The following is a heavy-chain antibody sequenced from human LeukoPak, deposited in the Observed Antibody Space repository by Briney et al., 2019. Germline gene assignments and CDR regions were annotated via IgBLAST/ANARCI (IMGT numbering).Heavy chain of an antibody. D-gene: IGHD7-27*01. CDR1: GFTFGDYY. CDR2: IQPDGNGR. Sequence: PGGSLKLSCAASGFTFGDYYMSWVRQAPGKGLEWVANIQPDGNGRKYVDSVKGRFTISRDNAKNSPYLQMNSLRAEDTAVYYCAKDGRTWVYWGQGTLVTVSS. V-gene: IGHV3-7*03. CDR3: AKDGRTWVY. J-gene: IGHJ4*02.